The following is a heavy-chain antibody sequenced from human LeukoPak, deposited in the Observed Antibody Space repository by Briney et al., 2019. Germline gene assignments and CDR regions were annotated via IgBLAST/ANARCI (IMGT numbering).Heavy chain of an antibody. CDR1: GYTYTSYG. V-gene: IGHV1-18*01. CDR3: ARDCGGDCPYDY. J-gene: IGHJ4*02. D-gene: IGHD2-21*02. Sequence: ASEKVSCKASGYTYTSYGISWVRQAPGQGLEWMGWISAYNGNTNYAQKLQGRVTMTTDTSTSTAYMELRSLRSDDTAVYYCARDCGGDCPYDYWGQGTLVTVSS. CDR2: ISAYNGNT.